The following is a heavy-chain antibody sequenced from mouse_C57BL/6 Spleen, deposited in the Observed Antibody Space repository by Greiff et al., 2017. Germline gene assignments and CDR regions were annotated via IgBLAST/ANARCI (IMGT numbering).Heavy chain of an antibody. CDR3: ARLDWYFDV. V-gene: IGHV1-80*01. J-gene: IGHJ1*03. Sequence: QVQLQQSGAELVKPGASVKISCKASGYAFSGYWMNWVKQRPGKGLEWIGQIYPGDGDTNYNGKIKGRATLTADKSSSTAYMQLSSLTSEDSAVYFCARLDWYFDVWGTGTTVTVSS. CDR1: GYAFSGYW. CDR2: IYPGDGDT.